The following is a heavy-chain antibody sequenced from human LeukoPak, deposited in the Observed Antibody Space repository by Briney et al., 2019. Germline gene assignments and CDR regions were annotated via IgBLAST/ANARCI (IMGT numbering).Heavy chain of an antibody. CDR1: GGSISSGDYY. CDR2: IYYSGST. D-gene: IGHD2-2*02. V-gene: IGHV4-30-4*08. J-gene: IGHJ6*03. CDR3: ARGRSSPYHYYYYYYMDV. Sequence: SQTLSLTCTVSGGSISSGDYYWSWIRQPPGKGLEWIGYIYYSGSTYYNPSLKSRVTISVDTSKNQFSLKLSSVTAADTAVYYCARGRSSPYHYYYYYYMDVWGKGTTVTVSS.